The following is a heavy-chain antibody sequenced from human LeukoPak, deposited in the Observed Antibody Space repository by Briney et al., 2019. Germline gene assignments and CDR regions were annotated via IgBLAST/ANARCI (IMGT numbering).Heavy chain of an antibody. J-gene: IGHJ4*02. CDR1: GGSISSSSYY. D-gene: IGHD2-2*01. Sequence: SETLSLTCTVSGGSISSSSYYWGWIRQPPGKGLEWIGSIYYSGSTYYNPSLKSRVTISVDTSKNQFSLKLRSVTAADTAVYYWARDKVRPVGYCSSTSCYRAYFDYWGQGTLVTVSS. CDR2: IYYSGST. V-gene: IGHV4-39*07. CDR3: ARDKVRPVGYCSSTSCYRAYFDY.